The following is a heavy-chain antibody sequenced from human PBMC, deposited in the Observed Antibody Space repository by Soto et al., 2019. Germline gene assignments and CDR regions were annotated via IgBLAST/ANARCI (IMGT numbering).Heavy chain of an antibody. CDR1: GGTFSSYA. V-gene: IGHV1-69*12. D-gene: IGHD3-3*01. CDR3: ARGSIVGVDNVEYYYYGMDV. Sequence: QVQLVQSGAEVKKPGSSVKVSCKASGGTFSSYAISWVRQAPGQGLEWMGGIIPIFGTANYAQKFQGRVTITGDEATSTAYMELSSLRSEDTAMYYCARGSIVGVDNVEYYYYGMDVWGQGTTGTVS. CDR2: IIPIFGTA. J-gene: IGHJ6*02.